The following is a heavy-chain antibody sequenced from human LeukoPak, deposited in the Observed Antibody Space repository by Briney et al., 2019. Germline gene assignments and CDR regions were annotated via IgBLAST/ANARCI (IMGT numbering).Heavy chain of an antibody. J-gene: IGHJ5*02. CDR3: ARCRFYCSSWLTVWFDP. V-gene: IGHV4-34*01. D-gene: IGHD6-13*01. CDR2: INHSGST. Sequence: SETLSLTCAVYGGSFSGYYWSWIRQPPGKGLEWIGEINHSGSTNYNPSLKSRVTISVDTSKNQFSLKLSSVTAADTAVYYCARCRFYCSSWLTVWFDPWGQGTLVTVSS. CDR1: GGSFSGYY.